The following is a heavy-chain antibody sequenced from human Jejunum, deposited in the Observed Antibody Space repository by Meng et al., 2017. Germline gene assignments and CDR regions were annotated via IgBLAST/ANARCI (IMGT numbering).Heavy chain of an antibody. CDR3: VRNSRWFFDF. Sequence: GGSLRLSCQGSGYSFTNYWIGWVRQVPGKGLEWMGVIYPGDSDTRNNPSFQGQVTMSVDKSTSTAYLQWSSLKASDSAVYYCVRNSRWFFDFWGRGTLVTVSS. D-gene: IGHD2-21*01. CDR1: GYSFTNYW. J-gene: IGHJ2*01. CDR2: IYPGDSDT. V-gene: IGHV5-51*01.